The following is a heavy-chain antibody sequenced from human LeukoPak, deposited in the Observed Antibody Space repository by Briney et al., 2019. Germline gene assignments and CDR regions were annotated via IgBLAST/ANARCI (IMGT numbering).Heavy chain of an antibody. D-gene: IGHD2-2*01. J-gene: IGHJ6*03. V-gene: IGHV4-4*07. Sequence: SETLSLTCTVSGGSISSYYWSWIRQPAGKGLEWIGRIYTSGSTNYNPSLKSRVTMSVDTSTQQFSLKLRSVTAADTAVYYCAREAEDIVVVPAATYYYYYYMDVWGKGTTVTVSS. CDR3: AREAEDIVVVPAATYYYYYYMDV. CDR2: IYTSGST. CDR1: GGSISSYY.